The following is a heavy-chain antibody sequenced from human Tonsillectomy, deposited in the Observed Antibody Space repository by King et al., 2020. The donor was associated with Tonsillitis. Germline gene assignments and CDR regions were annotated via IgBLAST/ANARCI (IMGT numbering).Heavy chain of an antibody. CDR3: ARGSRQGWGSGLTFDS. D-gene: IGHD3-16*01. CDR1: GDSISTHY. CDR2: IHFIGST. V-gene: IGHV4-59*11. Sequence: VQLQESGPGLVKPSETLSLTCTVSGDSISTHYWSWIRQPPGKGLEWIGYIHFIGSTNYNPSLQSRFTISVDPSKKQISLKLRSVTAADTAVYYCARGSRQGWGSGLTFDSWGQGTLVTVSS. J-gene: IGHJ4*02.